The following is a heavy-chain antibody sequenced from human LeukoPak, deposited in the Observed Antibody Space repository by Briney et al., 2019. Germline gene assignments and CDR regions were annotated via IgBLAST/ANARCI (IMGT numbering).Heavy chain of an antibody. V-gene: IGHV4-39*07. Sequence: SETLSLTCTVSGGSISGSSNYWGWIRQPPGKGLEWIGSIYYSGSTYYNPSLKSRVTISVDTSKNLFSLKLSSVTAADTAVYYCARDQPAAGTGFDPWGQGTLVTVSS. CDR2: IYYSGST. CDR3: ARDQPAAGTGFDP. CDR1: GGSISGSSNY. J-gene: IGHJ5*02. D-gene: IGHD6-13*01.